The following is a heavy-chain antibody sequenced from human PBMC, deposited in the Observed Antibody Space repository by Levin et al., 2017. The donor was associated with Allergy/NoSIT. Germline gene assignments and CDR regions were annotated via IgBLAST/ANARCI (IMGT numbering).Heavy chain of an antibody. D-gene: IGHD5-12*01. V-gene: IGHV3-23*01. Sequence: QSGGSLRLSCEARGIIFSNHGMSWVRQAPGKGLEWVAAISATGGSYYYAGSVKGRFTVSRDNSKNTLFLQMNSLRGDDTAVYYCAKDRGFSYGYGFDSWGQGTLVTVSS. CDR3: AKDRGFSYGYGFDS. J-gene: IGHJ4*02. CDR1: GIIFSNHG. CDR2: ISATGGSY.